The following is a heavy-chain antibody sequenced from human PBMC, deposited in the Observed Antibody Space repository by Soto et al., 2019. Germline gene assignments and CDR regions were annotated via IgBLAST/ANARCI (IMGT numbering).Heavy chain of an antibody. Sequence: PSETLSLTCAVSGGSISSGGYSWSWIRQPPGKGLECIGYIYHSGSTYYNPSHKSRVTISVDRSKNQFSLKLSSVTAADTAVYYCARGPPLGYWGQGTLITVSS. CDR2: IYHSGST. J-gene: IGHJ4*02. CDR1: GGSISSGGYS. V-gene: IGHV4-30-2*01. CDR3: ARGPPLGY.